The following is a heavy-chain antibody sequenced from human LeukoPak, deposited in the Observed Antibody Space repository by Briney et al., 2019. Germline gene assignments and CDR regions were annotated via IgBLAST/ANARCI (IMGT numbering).Heavy chain of an antibody. CDR1: GGSISSYY. V-gene: IGHV4-59*01. D-gene: IGHD3-22*01. J-gene: IGHJ4*02. Sequence: SETLSLTCTVSGGSISSYYWSWIRQPPGKGLEWIGYIYYSGNTNYNPSLKSRVTISIDTSKNQFSLKLSSVTAADTAVYYCAKGYYDSRGYDYWGQGTLVTVSS. CDR2: IYYSGNT. CDR3: AKGYYDSRGYDY.